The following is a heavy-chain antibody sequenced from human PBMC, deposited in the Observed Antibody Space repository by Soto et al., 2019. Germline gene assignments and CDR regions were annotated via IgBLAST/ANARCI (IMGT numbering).Heavy chain of an antibody. CDR2: INESGST. V-gene: IGHV4-34*01. J-gene: IGHJ4*02. CDR3: ARGSGIVALPGELEDVKYDY. Sequence: QVQLQQWGAGLVKPSETLSLSCAVYGQSFSGHSWAWIRQPPGKGLEWIGEINESGSTDYNPSLKSRVTISTDTSKTQFSLKLSSVSAADTAAYFCARGSGIVALPGELEDVKYDYWGQGTLVNVSS. D-gene: IGHD1-1*01. CDR1: GQSFSGHS.